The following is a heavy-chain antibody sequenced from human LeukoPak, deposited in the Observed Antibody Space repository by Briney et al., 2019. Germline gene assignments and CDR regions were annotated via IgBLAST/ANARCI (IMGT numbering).Heavy chain of an antibody. D-gene: IGHD6-6*01. CDR2: IKEDGSDK. J-gene: IGHJ4*02. Sequence: GGSLRLSCTTSGFTFSRYWMTWVRQAPGKGLEWVANIKEDGSDKYYVDSVKGRFTISRDNTKNSLYLQMNSLRAEDTAVYYCARDHSSRFDSWGQGTLVTVSS. V-gene: IGHV3-7*01. CDR1: GFTFSRYW. CDR3: ARDHSSRFDS.